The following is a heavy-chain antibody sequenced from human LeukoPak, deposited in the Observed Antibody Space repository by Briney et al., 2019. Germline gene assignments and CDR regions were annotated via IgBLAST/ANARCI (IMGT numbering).Heavy chain of an antibody. V-gene: IGHV1-18*01. Sequence: GASVKVSCKASGYTFTSYGISWVRQAPGQGLEWMGWISAYNGNTNYAQKLQGRVTMTRDTSTSTVYMELSSLRSEDTAVYYCARSSIAARPDSLLGYWGQGTLVTVSS. CDR2: ISAYNGNT. CDR3: ARSSIAARPDSLLGY. CDR1: GYTFTSYG. D-gene: IGHD6-6*01. J-gene: IGHJ4*02.